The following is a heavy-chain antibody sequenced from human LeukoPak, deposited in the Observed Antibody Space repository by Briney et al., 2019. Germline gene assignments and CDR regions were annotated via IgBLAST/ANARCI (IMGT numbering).Heavy chain of an antibody. D-gene: IGHD3-3*01. CDR3: AKDSSSGRITIFGVIITYFDY. J-gene: IGHJ4*02. CDR2: ISDSGGRT. CDR1: GFAFSNYA. Sequence: RGSLRLSCAASGFAFSNYAMNWVRQASGKGLEWVSAISDSGGRTYYADSVKGRFTISRDNSKSMVYLQMNSLRAEDTAVYYCAKDSSSGRITIFGVIITYFDYWGQGTLVTVSS. V-gene: IGHV3-23*01.